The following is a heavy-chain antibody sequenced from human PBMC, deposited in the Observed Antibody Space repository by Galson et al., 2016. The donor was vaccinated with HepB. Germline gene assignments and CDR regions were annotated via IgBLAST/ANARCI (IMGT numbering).Heavy chain of an antibody. CDR3: AKEPYGSGWFGQFDP. D-gene: IGHD6-19*01. J-gene: IGHJ5*02. CDR2: ISGSGGHT. V-gene: IGHV3-23*01. Sequence: SLRLSCAVSGFTFIGYAMSWVRQAPGKGLEWVSGISGSGGHTYYADSVKGRFTISRDNSKNTLYLQMSGLRVEDTAVFYCAKEPYGSGWFGQFDPWGQGTLVSVSS. CDR1: GFTFIGYA.